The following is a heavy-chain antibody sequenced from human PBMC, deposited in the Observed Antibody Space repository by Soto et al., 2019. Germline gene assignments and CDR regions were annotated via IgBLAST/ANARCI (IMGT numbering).Heavy chain of an antibody. CDR2: IKRDGSEK. V-gene: IGHV3-7*02. D-gene: IGHD3-3*01. J-gene: IGHJ4*02. Sequence: PGGSLRLSCVACGITVNNYWMTWVRQAPGRGLEWVANIKRDGSEKNYVDSVKGRFTISRDNTKNSVSLQMNDLRAEDTAFYFCATRPPGERYFGVLDFWGQGTLVTVSS. CDR3: ATRPPGERYFGVLDF. CDR1: GITVNNYW.